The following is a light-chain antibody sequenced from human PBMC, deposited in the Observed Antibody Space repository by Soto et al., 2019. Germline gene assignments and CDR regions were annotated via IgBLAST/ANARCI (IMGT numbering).Light chain of an antibody. J-gene: IGLJ3*02. CDR3: SSYTITSAYWV. CDR1: SSDIGDYKY. V-gene: IGLV2-14*03. Sequence: QSALTQPASVSGSPGQSITISCTGTSSDIGDYKYVSWYQQHPGNPPKLRIYDVSDRPSGVSNRFSGSKSGNTASMTISGLQAEDEANYHCSSYTITSAYWVFGGGTKVTV. CDR2: DVS.